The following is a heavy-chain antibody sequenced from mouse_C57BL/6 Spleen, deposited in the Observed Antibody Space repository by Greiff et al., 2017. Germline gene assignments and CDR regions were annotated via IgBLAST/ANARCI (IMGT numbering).Heavy chain of an antibody. J-gene: IGHJ2*01. V-gene: IGHV1-82*01. CDR2: IYPGDGDT. CDR1: GYAFSSSW. Sequence: VQLQQSGPELVKPGASVKISCKASGYAFSSSWMNWVKQRPGKGLEWIGRIYPGDGDTNYNGKFKGKATLTADKSSSTAYMQLSSLTSEDSAVYFCARGITTVVAPDYWGQGTTLTVSS. D-gene: IGHD1-1*01. CDR3: ARGITTVVAPDY.